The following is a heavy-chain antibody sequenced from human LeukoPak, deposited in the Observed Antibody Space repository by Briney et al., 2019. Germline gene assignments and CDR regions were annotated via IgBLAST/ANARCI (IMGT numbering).Heavy chain of an antibody. V-gene: IGHV3-30-3*01. D-gene: IGHD6-19*01. CDR2: ISYDGSNK. CDR3: ARTGIAVADYYFDY. Sequence: PGGSLRLSCAASGFTFSSYAMHWVRQAPGKGLEWVAVISYDGSNKYYADSVKGRFTISRDNSKNTLYLQMNSLRAEDTAVYYCARTGIAVADYYFDYWGQGTLVTVSS. J-gene: IGHJ4*02. CDR1: GFTFSSYA.